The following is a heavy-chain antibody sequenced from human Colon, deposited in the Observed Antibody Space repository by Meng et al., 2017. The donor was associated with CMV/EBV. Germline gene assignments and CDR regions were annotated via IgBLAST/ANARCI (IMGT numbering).Heavy chain of an antibody. CDR2: ITTANAYI. D-gene: IGHD2-21*02. J-gene: IGHJ4*02. CDR1: GFILSSYG. CDR3: ARASCTTDCYWEGRTDY. Sequence: GESLKISCAASGFILSSYGMNWVRQAPGKGLEWVASITTANAYISYAESVKGRFSITRDNAKNTLYLQMDSLRDEDTAVYYCARASCTTDCYWEGRTDYWGQGTLVTVSS. V-gene: IGHV3-21*01.